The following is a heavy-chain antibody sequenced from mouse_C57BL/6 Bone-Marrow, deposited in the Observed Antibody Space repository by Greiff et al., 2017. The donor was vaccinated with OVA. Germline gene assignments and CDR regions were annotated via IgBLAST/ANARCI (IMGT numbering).Heavy chain of an antibody. Sequence: EVKLMESGGGLVKPGGSLKLSCAASGFTFSSYAMSWVRQTPEKRLEWVATISDGGSYTYYPDNVKGRFTISRDNAKNNLYLQMSHLKSEDTAMYYCARSHFPWFAYWGQGTLVTVSA. CDR2: ISDGGSYT. V-gene: IGHV5-4*03. D-gene: IGHD6-1*01. CDR3: ARSHFPWFAY. CDR1: GFTFSSYA. J-gene: IGHJ3*01.